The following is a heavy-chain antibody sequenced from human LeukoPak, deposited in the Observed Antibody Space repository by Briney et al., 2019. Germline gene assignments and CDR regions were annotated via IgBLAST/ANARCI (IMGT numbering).Heavy chain of an antibody. CDR1: GFSLSTSGVG. V-gene: IGHV2-5*01. Sequence: SGPTLVKPTQTLTLTCTFSGFSLSTSGVGVGWTRQPPGKALEWLALIYWNDDKRYSPSLKSRLTITKDTSKNQVVLTMTNMDPVDTATYYCAHIPSTVIFDYWGQGTLVTVSS. D-gene: IGHD4-11*01. CDR2: IYWNDDK. J-gene: IGHJ4*02. CDR3: AHIPSTVIFDY.